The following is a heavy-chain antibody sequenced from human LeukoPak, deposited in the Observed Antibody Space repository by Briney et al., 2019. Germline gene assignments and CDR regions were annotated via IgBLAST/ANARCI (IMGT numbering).Heavy chain of an antibody. V-gene: IGHV3-23*01. CDR3: AKGSYGSGSYPDY. CDR2: ISGSGGST. D-gene: IGHD3-10*01. Sequence: GGSLRLSCAASGFTFSSYGMSWVRQAPGKGLEWVSAISGSGGSTYYADSVKGRFTISRDNAKNSLYLQMNSLRAEDMALYYCAKGSYGSGSYPDYWGQGTLVTVSS. J-gene: IGHJ4*02. CDR1: GFTFSSYG.